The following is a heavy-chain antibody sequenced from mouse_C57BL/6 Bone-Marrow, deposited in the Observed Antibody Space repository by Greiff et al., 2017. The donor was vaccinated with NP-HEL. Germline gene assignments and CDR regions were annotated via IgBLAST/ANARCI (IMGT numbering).Heavy chain of an antibody. J-gene: IGHJ3*01. Sequence: VQLQQSDAELVKPGASVKIPCKVSGYTFTDHTIHWMKQRPEQGLEWIGYIYPRDGSTKYNEKFKGKATLTADKSSSTAYMQLNSLTSEDSAVYFFARPNYYGSSSFAYWGQGTLVTVSA. D-gene: IGHD1-1*01. CDR1: GYTFTDHT. CDR2: IYPRDGST. V-gene: IGHV1-78*01. CDR3: ARPNYYGSSSFAY.